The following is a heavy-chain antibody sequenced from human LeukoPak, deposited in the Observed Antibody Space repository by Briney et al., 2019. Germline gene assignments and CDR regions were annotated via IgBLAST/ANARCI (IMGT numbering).Heavy chain of an antibody. CDR2: ITGSGTTT. CDR3: ARGGRQQLARIYYFDY. J-gene: IGHJ4*02. Sequence: GGSLRLSCAASGFIFSRYEMSWVRQAPGKGLEWLSYITGSGTTTHYADSVKGRFTISRDNAKNSLYLQMNSLRAEDTAVYYCARGGRQQLARIYYFDYWGQGTLVTVSS. V-gene: IGHV3-48*03. CDR1: GFIFSRYE. D-gene: IGHD6-13*01.